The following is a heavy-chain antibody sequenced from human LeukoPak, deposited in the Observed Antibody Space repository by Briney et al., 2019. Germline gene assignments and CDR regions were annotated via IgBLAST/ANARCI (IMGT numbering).Heavy chain of an antibody. V-gene: IGHV1-18*01. CDR1: GYTFTSYG. CDR2: ISAYNGNT. Sequence: ASVKVSCKASGYTFTSYGISWVRQAPGQGLEWMGWISAYNGNTNYAQKLQGRVTMTTDTSTSTAYMELRSPRSDDTAVYYCARVQFDYGDFDYWGQGTLVTVSS. CDR3: ARVQFDYGDFDY. D-gene: IGHD4-17*01. J-gene: IGHJ4*02.